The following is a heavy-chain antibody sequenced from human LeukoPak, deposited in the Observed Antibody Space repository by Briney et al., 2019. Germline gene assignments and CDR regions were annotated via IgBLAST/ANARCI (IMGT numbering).Heavy chain of an antibody. V-gene: IGHV3-23*01. CDR2: ISGADDG. J-gene: IGHJ4*02. CDR3: AKARTPVTSYFDK. Sequence: TGGSLRLSCAASGFTFSGYAMSWVRQAPGKGLEWFSAISGADDGYYADSVKGRFTISRDNSKNTLYLQMNSLRAEDTAVYYCAKARTPVTSYFDKWGQGTLVTVSS. D-gene: IGHD4-23*01. CDR1: GFTFSGYA.